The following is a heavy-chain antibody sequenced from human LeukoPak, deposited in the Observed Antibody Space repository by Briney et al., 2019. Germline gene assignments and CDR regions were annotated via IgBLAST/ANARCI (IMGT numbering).Heavy chain of an antibody. D-gene: IGHD2-15*01. CDR1: GGSISSYY. J-gene: IGHJ6*03. CDR3: ARVGVVVVAAVYYYYYMDV. CDR2: IYYSGST. V-gene: IGHV4-59*01. Sequence: PSETLSLTCTVSGGSISSYYWSWIRQPPGKGLEWIGYIYYSGSTNYNPSLKSRVTISVDTSKNQFSLKLSSVTAADTAVYYCARVGVVVVAAVYYYYYMDVWGKGTTVTISS.